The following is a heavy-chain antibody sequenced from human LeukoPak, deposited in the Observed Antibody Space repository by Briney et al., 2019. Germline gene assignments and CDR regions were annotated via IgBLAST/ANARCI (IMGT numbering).Heavy chain of an antibody. CDR3: TRAPARGRFDP. J-gene: IGHJ5*02. CDR2: IKQDGSER. D-gene: IGHD6-25*01. Sequence: GGSLRLSCVASGFTFSNFWMSWVRQAPGKGLEWVANIKQDGSERNHLDSVKGRFTISRDNAKNSLFLQMNSLRAEDTAVYYCTRAPARGRFDPWGQGTLVTVSS. CDR1: GFTFSNFW. V-gene: IGHV3-7*01.